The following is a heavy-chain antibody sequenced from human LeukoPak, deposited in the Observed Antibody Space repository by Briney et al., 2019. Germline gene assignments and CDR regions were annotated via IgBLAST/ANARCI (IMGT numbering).Heavy chain of an antibody. CDR3: ARDSRYCSSTSCYDYYYCGMDV. CDR1: GFTFSSYA. V-gene: IGHV3-30*04. CDR2: ISYDGSNK. Sequence: GGSLRLSCAASGFTFSSYAMHWVRQAPGKGLEWVAVISYDGSNKYYADSVKGRFTISRDNSKNTLYLQMNSLRAEDTAVYYCARDSRYCSSTSCYDYYYCGMDVWGQGTTVTVSS. D-gene: IGHD2-2*01. J-gene: IGHJ6*02.